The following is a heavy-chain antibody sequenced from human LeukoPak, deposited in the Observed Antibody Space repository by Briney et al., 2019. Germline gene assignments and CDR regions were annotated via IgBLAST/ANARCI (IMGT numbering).Heavy chain of an antibody. J-gene: IGHJ1*01. Sequence: ASVKVSCKASGYTFTTYDINWVRRATGRGLQWMGWINPNSGNTGYAQKFQGRITITRNTSISTVYMELSSLRSEDTAVYYCARGPPTAQYFQHWGQGTLVTVSS. CDR2: INPNSGNT. CDR3: ARGPPTAQYFQH. CDR1: GYTFTTYD. D-gene: IGHD1-1*01. V-gene: IGHV1-8*03.